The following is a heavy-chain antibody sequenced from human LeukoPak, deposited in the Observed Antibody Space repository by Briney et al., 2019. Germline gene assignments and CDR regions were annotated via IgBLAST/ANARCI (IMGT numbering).Heavy chain of an antibody. Sequence: AGGSLRLSCTASGFTFSDYGMHWVRQAPGKGLEWVAAFSPSGNYEYYADSVQGRFTISREDSKNTVYLQMNNLRAEDTAVYYGWKGPWERYNWNDGSYGMDVWGQGTTVTVSS. CDR2: FSPSGNYE. CDR3: WKGPWERYNWNDGSYGMDV. V-gene: IGHV3-30*18. CDR1: GFTFSDYG. D-gene: IGHD1-20*01. J-gene: IGHJ6*01.